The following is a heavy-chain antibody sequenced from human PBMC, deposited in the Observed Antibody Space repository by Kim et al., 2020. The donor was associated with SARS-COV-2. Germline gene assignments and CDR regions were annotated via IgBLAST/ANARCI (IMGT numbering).Heavy chain of an antibody. Sequence: GSDKNYVDSVKGRFTISRDNPKNSLYLQMNSLTAEDTAVYYCVAGRGGTYWGQGTLVTVSS. J-gene: IGHJ4*02. CDR2: GSDK. D-gene: IGHD2-15*01. CDR3: VAGRGGTY. V-gene: IGHV3-7*01.